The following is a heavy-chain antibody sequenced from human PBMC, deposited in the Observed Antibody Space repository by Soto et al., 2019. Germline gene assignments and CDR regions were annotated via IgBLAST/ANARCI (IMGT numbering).Heavy chain of an antibody. CDR1: GYIFSSHC. CDR2: INPGGGRT. D-gene: IGHD2-15*01. CDR3: ARDLLGPRATYVMHF. J-gene: IGHJ6*02. Sequence: SVKLACTASGYIFSSHCIYWVRQAPGQGLQWMGIINPGGGRTAYAQKFQGRVTLTRDMSTSTVYMELTSLTYDDTAVYYCARDLLGPRATYVMHFSCQATSVTV. V-gene: IGHV1-46*01.